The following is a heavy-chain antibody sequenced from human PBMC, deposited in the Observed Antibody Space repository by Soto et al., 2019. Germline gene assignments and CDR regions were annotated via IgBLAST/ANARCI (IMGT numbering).Heavy chain of an antibody. V-gene: IGHV4-31*03. D-gene: IGHD3-3*01. Sequence: SETLSLTCTVSGGSISSGGYYWSGIRQHPGKGLEWIGYIYYSGSTYYNPSLKSRVTISVDTSKNQFSLKLSSVTAADTAVYYCARGPQGPLEWSTYGYYYGMDVWGRGTTVTVSS. CDR3: ARGPQGPLEWSTYGYYYGMDV. CDR1: GGSISSGGYY. CDR2: IYYSGST. J-gene: IGHJ6*02.